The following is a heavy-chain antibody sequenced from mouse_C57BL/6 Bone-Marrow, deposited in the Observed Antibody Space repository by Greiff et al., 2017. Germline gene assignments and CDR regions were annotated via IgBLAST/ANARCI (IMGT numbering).Heavy chain of an antibody. D-gene: IGHD1-1*01. V-gene: IGHV3-6*01. CDR3: ARDPYYYGSSYVGWYFDV. J-gene: IGHJ1*03. Sequence: EVQLQESGPGLVKPSQSLSLTCSVTGYSITSGYYWNWIRQFPGNKLEWMGYISYDGSNNYNPSLKNRISITRDTSKNQFFLKLNSVTTEDTATYYCARDPYYYGSSYVGWYFDVWGTGTTVTVSS. CDR1: GYSITSGYY. CDR2: ISYDGSN.